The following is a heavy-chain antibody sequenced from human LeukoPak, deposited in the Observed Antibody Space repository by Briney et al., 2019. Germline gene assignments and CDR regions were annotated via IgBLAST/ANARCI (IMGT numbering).Heavy chain of an antibody. J-gene: IGHJ4*02. CDR2: ISSSRSYI. CDR3: ATNDYGASDY. V-gene: IGHV3-21*01. CDR1: GFTFSSYS. Sequence: GGSLRLSCAASGFTFSSYSMNWVSQAPGKWLEWVSSISSSRSYIYYADSVKGRFNISRHNAKNSLYLQMNSLRAEDTAVFYCATNDYGASDYWGQGTLVTVSS. D-gene: IGHD4-17*01.